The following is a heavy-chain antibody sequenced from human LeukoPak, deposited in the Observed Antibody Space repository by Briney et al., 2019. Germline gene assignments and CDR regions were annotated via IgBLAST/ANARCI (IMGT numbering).Heavy chain of an antibody. V-gene: IGHV4-59*01. CDR2: IYHSGST. Sequence: SETLSLTCTLSGGSISTYYWSWSRQPPGKGLEWIGYIYHSGSTNYNPPLKSRVTISVDTSKNQLSLKLSSVTAADTAVYYCARGGGFASPIGYWGEGALVTVSS. CDR1: GGSISTYY. J-gene: IGHJ4*02. D-gene: IGHD4-23*01. CDR3: ARGGGFASPIGY.